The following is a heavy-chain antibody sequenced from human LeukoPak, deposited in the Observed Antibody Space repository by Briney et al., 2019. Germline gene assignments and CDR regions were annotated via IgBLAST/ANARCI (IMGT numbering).Heavy chain of an antibody. Sequence: SQTLSLTCTVSGGSISSGGYYWSWIRQHPGKGLEWIGYIYYSGSTYNNPSLKSRVTISVDTSKNQFSLKLSSVTAADTAVYYCARGLYDSSGYLFDYWGQGTLVTVSS. J-gene: IGHJ4*02. D-gene: IGHD3-22*01. CDR2: IYYSGST. CDR3: ARGLYDSSGYLFDY. CDR1: GGSISSGGYY. V-gene: IGHV4-31*03.